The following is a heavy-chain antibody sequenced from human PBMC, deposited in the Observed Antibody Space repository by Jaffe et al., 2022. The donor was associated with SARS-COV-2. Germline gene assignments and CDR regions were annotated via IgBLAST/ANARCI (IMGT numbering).Heavy chain of an antibody. Sequence: EVQLLESGGGLVQPGGSLRLSCAASGFTFSSYAMSWVRQAPGKGLEWVSAISGSGGSTYYADSVKGRFTISRDNSKNTLYLQMNSLRAEDTAVYYCAKDQYRNPYDSSGYYAGDYWGQGTLVTVSS. V-gene: IGHV3-23*01. CDR3: AKDQYRNPYDSSGYYAGDY. D-gene: IGHD3-22*01. CDR1: GFTFSSYA. CDR2: ISGSGGST. J-gene: IGHJ4*02.